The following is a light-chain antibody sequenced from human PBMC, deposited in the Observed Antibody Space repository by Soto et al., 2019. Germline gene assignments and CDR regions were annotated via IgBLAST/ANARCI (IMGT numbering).Light chain of an antibody. CDR2: GAS. J-gene: IGKJ1*01. CDR1: QSVSNNY. Sequence: EIVLTQSPVTLSLSPGERATLSCRASQSVSNNYLAWYQQKPGQAPRLLIYGASNRATGIPDRFSGSGSGTDFTLTISSLQPEDFATYYCQQSYSTPRTFGQGTKVDIK. CDR3: QQSYSTPRT. V-gene: IGKV3-20*01.